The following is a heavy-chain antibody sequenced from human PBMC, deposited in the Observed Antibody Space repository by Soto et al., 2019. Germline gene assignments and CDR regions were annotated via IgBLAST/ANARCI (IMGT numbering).Heavy chain of an antibody. V-gene: IGHV1-18*01. CDR1: GYTFTSYG. D-gene: IGHD3-3*01. J-gene: IGHJ4*02. CDR2: ISAYNGNT. Sequence: QVQLVQSGAEVKKPGASGKVSCKASGYTFTSYGISWVRQAPGQGLEWMGGISAYNGNTNYAQKLQGRVTMTTDTSTSTAYMEVRSLRSDDTAVYYCARVVVYDFWSGYYPDYWGQGTLVTVSS. CDR3: ARVVVYDFWSGYYPDY.